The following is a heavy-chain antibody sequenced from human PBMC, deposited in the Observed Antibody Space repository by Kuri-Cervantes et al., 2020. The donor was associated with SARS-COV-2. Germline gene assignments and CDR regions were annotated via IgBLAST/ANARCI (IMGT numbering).Heavy chain of an antibody. Sequence: GESLKISCAASGFTFSGSAMHWVRQASGKGLEWVGRIRSKANSYATAYAASVKGRFTISRDDSKNTAYLQMNSLKTEDTAVYYCTGHHLTGPDYYYYYYMDVWGKGTTVTVSS. V-gene: IGHV3-73*01. CDR3: TGHHLTGPDYYYYYYMDV. D-gene: IGHD7-27*01. J-gene: IGHJ6*03. CDR1: GFTFSGSA. CDR2: IRSKANSYAT.